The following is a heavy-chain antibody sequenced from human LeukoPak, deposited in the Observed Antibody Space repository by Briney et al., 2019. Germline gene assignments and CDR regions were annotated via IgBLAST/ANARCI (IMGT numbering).Heavy chain of an antibody. J-gene: IGHJ4*02. CDR2: MNPNSGNT. V-gene: IGHV1-8*03. D-gene: IGHD1-26*01. CDR1: VYTFTSYD. CDR3: ARVAGSIDY. Sequence: ASVKVSCKASVYTFTSYDINWVRQATGQGREWMGWMNPNSGNTGYAQKFQGRVTITRNTSISTAYMELSSLRSDDTAVYYCARVAGSIDYWGQGTLVTVSS.